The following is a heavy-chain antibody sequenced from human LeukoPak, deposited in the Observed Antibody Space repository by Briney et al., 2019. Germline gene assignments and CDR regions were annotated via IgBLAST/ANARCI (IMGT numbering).Heavy chain of an antibody. D-gene: IGHD1-26*01. Sequence: SETLSLTCTVSGGSISRYYWSWIRQPPGKGLEWIGYIYTSGNTNYIPSLKSRVTISVDTSKNQFSLKLSSVTAADTAVYYCARAQSFYGTYNWFDPWGQGTLVTVSS. J-gene: IGHJ5*02. CDR2: IYTSGNT. CDR1: GGSISRYY. CDR3: ARAQSFYGTYNWFDP. V-gene: IGHV4-4*09.